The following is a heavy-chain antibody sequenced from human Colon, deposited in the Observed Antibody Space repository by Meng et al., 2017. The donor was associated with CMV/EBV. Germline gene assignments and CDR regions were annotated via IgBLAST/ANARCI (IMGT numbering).Heavy chain of an antibody. D-gene: IGHD5-24*01. J-gene: IGHJ5*02. V-gene: IGHV3-30*02. CDR2: IHYDGSYK. CDR1: GFTFSLYG. CDR3: AKDKEDRDGYNSREDS. Sequence: GESLKISCAASGFTFSLYGMHWVRQAPGKGLEWVAFIHYDGSYKYYGDSVKGRFTISRDNSKNTPYLEMNSLRAGDTALYYCAKDKEDRDGYNSREDSWGQGTLVTVSS.